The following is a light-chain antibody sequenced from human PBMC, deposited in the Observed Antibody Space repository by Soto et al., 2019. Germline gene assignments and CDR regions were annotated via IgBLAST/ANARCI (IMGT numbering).Light chain of an antibody. V-gene: IGKV3-11*01. CDR2: DAS. CDR1: QSVSSY. Sequence: EIVLTQSPATLSLSPGERATLSCRASQSVSSYLAWYQQKPGQAPRLLIYDASNRATGIPARFSGSGSGTDFTLTISIIEPEDFAVYYCQQRSNWPPVTFGPGTKVDIK. CDR3: QQRSNWPPVT. J-gene: IGKJ3*01.